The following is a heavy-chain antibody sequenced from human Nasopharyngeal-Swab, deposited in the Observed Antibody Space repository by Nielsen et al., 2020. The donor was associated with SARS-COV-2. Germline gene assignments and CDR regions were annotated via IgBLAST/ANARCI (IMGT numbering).Heavy chain of an antibody. V-gene: IGHV5-51*01. J-gene: IGHJ6*02. D-gene: IGHD4-17*01. Sequence: VRLMPGQGLELIGIIYPGDSDTRYSPSFQGQVTISADKSISTAYLQWSSLKASDTAMYYCARHRALGTTVTTGGRGMDVWGQGTTVTVSS. CDR3: ARHRALGTTVTTGGRGMDV. CDR2: IYPGDSDT.